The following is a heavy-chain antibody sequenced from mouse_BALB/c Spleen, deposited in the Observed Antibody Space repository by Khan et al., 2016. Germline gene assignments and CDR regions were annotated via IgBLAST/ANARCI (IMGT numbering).Heavy chain of an antibody. V-gene: IGHV5-6*01. CDR2: VSTGGSYT. CDR3: TRLAYYYDSEGFAY. D-gene: IGHD1-1*01. CDR1: GFTFSTYG. Sequence: EVELVESGGDLVKPGGSLKLSCVASGFTFSTYGMSWVRQAPDKRLEWVATVSTGGSYTYSPDSVKGRFTISRDNAKNNLYLQMSGLRSEDTAMFYCTRLAYYYDSEGFAYWGQGTLVTVSA. J-gene: IGHJ3*01.